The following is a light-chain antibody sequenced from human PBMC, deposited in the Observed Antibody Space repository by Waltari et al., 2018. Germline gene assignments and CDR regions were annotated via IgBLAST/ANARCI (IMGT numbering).Light chain of an antibody. J-gene: IGLJ2*01. V-gene: IGLV2-14*03. CDR1: SGDIGGYHY. Sequence: QSALTQPASVSGSPGQSITIPCTGTSGDIGGYHYVPWYQQHPGKAPKLMIYDVTRWPSGVSNRFSGSKSGNTASLTISGLQAEDEADYYCTSYTSTNTVIFGGGTKVTV. CDR2: DVT. CDR3: TSYTSTNTVI.